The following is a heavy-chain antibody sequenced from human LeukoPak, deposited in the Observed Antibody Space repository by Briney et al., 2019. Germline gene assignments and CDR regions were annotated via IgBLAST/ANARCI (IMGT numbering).Heavy chain of an antibody. CDR2: INHSGST. CDR3: ARRLRYFDWPRLDY. D-gene: IGHD3-9*01. V-gene: IGHV4-39*07. Sequence: NPSETLSLTCTVSGGSITSSNAYNWGWIRQPPGKGLEWIGEINHSGSTNYNPSLKSRVTISVDTSKNQFSLKLSSVTAADTAVYYCARRLRYFDWPRLDYWGQGTLVTVSS. J-gene: IGHJ4*02. CDR1: GGSITSSNAYN.